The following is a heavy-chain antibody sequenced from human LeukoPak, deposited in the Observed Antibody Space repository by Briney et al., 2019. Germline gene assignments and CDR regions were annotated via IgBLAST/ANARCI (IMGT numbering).Heavy chain of an antibody. Sequence: SETLSLTCAVSGGSISPYYWRWIRQPPGKGLEWIGYISYSGSTSFNPSLKSRVTISLDTSTNQVSLKLSSVTAADTAVYYCARAGSYRLTTTLWGQGTLVTVSS. CDR1: GGSISPYY. V-gene: IGHV4-59*01. J-gene: IGHJ4*02. CDR3: ARAGSYRLTTTL. D-gene: IGHD4-17*01. CDR2: ISYSGST.